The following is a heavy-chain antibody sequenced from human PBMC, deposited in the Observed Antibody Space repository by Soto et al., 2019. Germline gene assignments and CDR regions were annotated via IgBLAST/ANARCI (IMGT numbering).Heavy chain of an antibody. CDR1: GYTFTSYY. J-gene: IGHJ4*02. CDR3: ARGRQYYYDSSGYYRLGY. CDR2: INPSGGST. Sequence: QVQLVQSGAEVKKPGASVKVSCKASGYTFTSYYMHWVRQAPGQGLEWMGIINPSGGSTSYAQKFQGRVTITRDTSTSTVYRELSSLRSEDTAVYYCARGRQYYYDSSGYYRLGYWGQGTLVTVSS. V-gene: IGHV1-46*01. D-gene: IGHD3-22*01.